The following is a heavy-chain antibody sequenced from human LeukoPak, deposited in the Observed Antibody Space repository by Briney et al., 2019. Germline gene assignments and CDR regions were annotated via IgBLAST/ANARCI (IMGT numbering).Heavy chain of an antibody. J-gene: IGHJ4*02. D-gene: IGHD3-22*01. CDR2: IIPILGIA. CDR3: ARGPPNYYDSSRYYFY. CDR1: GGTFSSYA. V-gene: IGHV1-69*04. Sequence: ASVKVSCKASGGTFSSYAISWVRQAPGQGLEWMGRIIPILGIANYAQKFQGRVTITADKSTSTAYMELSSLRSEDTAVYYCARGPPNYYDSSRYYFYWGQGTLVTVSS.